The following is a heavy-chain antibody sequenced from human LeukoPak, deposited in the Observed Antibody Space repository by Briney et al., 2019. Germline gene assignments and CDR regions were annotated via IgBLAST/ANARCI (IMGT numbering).Heavy chain of an antibody. D-gene: IGHD3-22*01. CDR2: ISSSSSYI. V-gene: IGHV3-21*01. CDR3: ASTYDSSGSNAFDI. Sequence: GGSLRLSCAASGFTFSSYSMNWVRQAPGKGLEWVSSISSSSSYIYYADSVKGRFTISRDNAKNSLYLQMNSLRAEDTAVYYCASTYDSSGSNAFDIWGQGTMVTVSS. CDR1: GFTFSSYS. J-gene: IGHJ3*02.